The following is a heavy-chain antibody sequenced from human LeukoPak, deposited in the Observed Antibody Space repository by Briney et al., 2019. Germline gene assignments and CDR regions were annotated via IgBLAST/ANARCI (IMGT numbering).Heavy chain of an antibody. CDR1: GGTFSSYA. CDR2: IIPIFGTA. V-gene: IGHV1-69*06. CDR3: ARALGGRSSGWYAFDY. Sequence: GASVKVSCKASGGTFSSYAISWVRQAPGQGLEWMGGIIPIFGTANYAQKFQGRVTITADKSTSTAYMGLSSLRSEDTAVYYCARALGGRSSGWYAFDYWGQGTLVTVSS. D-gene: IGHD6-19*01. J-gene: IGHJ4*02.